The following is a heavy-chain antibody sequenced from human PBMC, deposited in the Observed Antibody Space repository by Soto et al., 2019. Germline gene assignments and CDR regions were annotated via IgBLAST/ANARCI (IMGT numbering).Heavy chain of an antibody. J-gene: IGHJ4*02. Sequence: SETLSLTCTVSGASISRGDYYWNWIRQSPGKGLEWIGNTYNNGRPNYNPSLKSRVTISGDSSKNQFSLKLRSLSAADTAVYYCARGGVYDFWSGLFDWGQATLVTVSS. D-gene: IGHD3-3*01. CDR1: GASISRGDYY. CDR3: ARGGVYDFWSGLFD. CDR2: TYNNGRP. V-gene: IGHV4-30-4*01.